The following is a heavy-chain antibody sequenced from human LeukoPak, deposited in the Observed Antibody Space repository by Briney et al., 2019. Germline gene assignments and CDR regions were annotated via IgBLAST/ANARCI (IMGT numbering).Heavy chain of an antibody. V-gene: IGHV4-38-2*02. CDR3: ALGRRVAARPKSWYFDL. CDR1: GYSISSGYY. J-gene: IGHJ2*01. Sequence: TSETLSLTCTVSGYSISSGYYWGWIRQPPGKGLEWIGSIYYSGSTYYNPSLKSRVTISVDTSKNQFSLKLSSVTAADTAVYYCALGRRVAARPKSWYFDLWGRGTLVTVSS. D-gene: IGHD6-6*01. CDR2: IYYSGST.